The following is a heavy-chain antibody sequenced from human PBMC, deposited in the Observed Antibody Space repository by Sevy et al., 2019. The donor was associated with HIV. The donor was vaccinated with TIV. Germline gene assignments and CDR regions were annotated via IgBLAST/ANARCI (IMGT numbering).Heavy chain of an antibody. Sequence: GGSLRLSCAASGFTFSSYSMNWVRQAPGKGLEWVSSISSSSSYIYYADSVKGRFTISRDNAKNSLYLQMNSLRAEDTAVYYCARDRVGEPLEEPPFDYWGQGTLVTVSS. CDR1: GFTFSSYS. CDR3: ARDRVGEPLEEPPFDY. J-gene: IGHJ4*02. V-gene: IGHV3-21*01. CDR2: ISSSSSYI. D-gene: IGHD1-26*01.